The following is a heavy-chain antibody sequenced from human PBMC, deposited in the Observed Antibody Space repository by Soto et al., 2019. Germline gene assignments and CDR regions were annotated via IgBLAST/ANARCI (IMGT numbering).Heavy chain of an antibody. CDR3: ARVGSCKRRIDYYDSSGYYYYYGMDV. D-gene: IGHD3-22*01. CDR1: GGTFSSYT. Sequence: SVKVSCKASGGTFSSYTISWVRQAPGQGLEWMGRIIPILGIANYAQKYQGRVTITADKSTSTAYMEQSSLRSEDTAVYYCARVGSCKRRIDYYDSSGYYYYYGMDVWGQGTTVTVS. CDR2: IIPILGIA. V-gene: IGHV1-69*02. J-gene: IGHJ6*02.